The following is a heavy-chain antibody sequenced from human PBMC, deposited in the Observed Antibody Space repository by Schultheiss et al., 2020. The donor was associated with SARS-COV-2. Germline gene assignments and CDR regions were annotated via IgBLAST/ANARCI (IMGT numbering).Heavy chain of an antibody. D-gene: IGHD6-19*01. J-gene: IGHJ4*02. CDR2: IYTSGST. CDR3: ARVAGSSGWYGVPYFDY. CDR1: GGSISSYY. V-gene: IGHV4-4*07. Sequence: SQTLSLTCTVSGGSISSYYWSWIRQPAGKGLEWIGRIYTSGSTNYNPSLKSRVTMSVDTSKNKFSLKLSSVTAADTAVYYCARVAGSSGWYGVPYFDYWGQGTLVTVSS.